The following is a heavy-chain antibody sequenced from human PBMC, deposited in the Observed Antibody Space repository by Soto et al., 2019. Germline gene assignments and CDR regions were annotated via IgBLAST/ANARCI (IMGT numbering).Heavy chain of an antibody. V-gene: IGHV3-30*14. CDR2: ISYDGSNK. CDR1: GFSFKNYD. Sequence: QEQLVDSGGGKVQPGRSLRLSCAASGFSFKNYDMHWVRQAPGRGLEWVAAISYDGSNKYYADSVKGRFTISRDNSDNTLYLQMNSLRAEDTAVYYCAKDWRWEQFNYGMNVWGQGTAVTVSS. CDR3: AKDWRWEQFNYGMNV. J-gene: IGHJ6*02. D-gene: IGHD3-3*01.